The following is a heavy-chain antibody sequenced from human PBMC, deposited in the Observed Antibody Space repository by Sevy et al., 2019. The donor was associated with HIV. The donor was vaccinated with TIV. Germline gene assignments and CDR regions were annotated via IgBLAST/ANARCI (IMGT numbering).Heavy chain of an antibody. J-gene: IGHJ4*02. CDR1: GFPFSGYA. CDR2: ISGSGGST. V-gene: IGHV3-23*01. Sequence: GGSLRLSCAASGFPFSGYAMTWVRQAPGKGLEWVSAISGSGGSTYYADSVKGRFSISRDNSKNTLYLQMSGLGAEDTAVYFCAKGSVYDTSGYYYTLVAFDYWGQGTPVTVSS. D-gene: IGHD3-22*01. CDR3: AKGSVYDTSGYYYTLVAFDY.